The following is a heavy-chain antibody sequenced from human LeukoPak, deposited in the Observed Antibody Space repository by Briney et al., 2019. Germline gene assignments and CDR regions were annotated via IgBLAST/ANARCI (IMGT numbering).Heavy chain of an antibody. CDR3: ARSLIAVAVDWQWFDP. Sequence: ASVKVSCKASGGTFISYAISWVRQAPGQGLEWMGGIIPIFGTANYAQKFQGRVTITADESTSTAYMELSSLRSEDTAVYYCARSLIAVAVDWQWFDPWGQGTLVTVSS. D-gene: IGHD6-19*01. CDR2: IIPIFGTA. J-gene: IGHJ5*02. V-gene: IGHV1-69*13. CDR1: GGTFISYA.